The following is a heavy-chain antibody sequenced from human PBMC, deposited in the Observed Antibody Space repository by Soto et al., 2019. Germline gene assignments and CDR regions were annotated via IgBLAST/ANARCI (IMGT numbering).Heavy chain of an antibody. Sequence: SETLSLTCTVSGGSISSGGYYWSWIRQHPGKGLEWIGYIYYSGSTYYNPSLKSRVTISVDTPKNQFSLKLSSVTAADTAVYYCARGGYDWNWFDPWGQGTLVTVSS. CDR2: IYYSGST. D-gene: IGHD5-12*01. V-gene: IGHV4-31*02. J-gene: IGHJ5*02. CDR3: ARGGYDWNWFDP. CDR1: GGSISSGGYY.